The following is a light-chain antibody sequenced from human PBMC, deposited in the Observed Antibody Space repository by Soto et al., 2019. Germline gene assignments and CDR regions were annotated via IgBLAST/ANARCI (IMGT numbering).Light chain of an antibody. V-gene: IGKV1-39*01. CDR1: QTPRTF. Sequence: DIQMPQSPSSLSASVGDRVTITCRASQTPRTFLNWYQQKPGKAPKLLIYATSTLQSGVPSRFSGRDSGADFTLTINNLQPEDFATYYCQQPPYTFGPGTKVDIK. CDR2: ATS. J-gene: IGKJ3*01. CDR3: QQPPYT.